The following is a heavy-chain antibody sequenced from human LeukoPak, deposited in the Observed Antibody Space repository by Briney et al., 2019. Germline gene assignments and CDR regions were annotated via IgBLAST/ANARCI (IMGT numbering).Heavy chain of an antibody. D-gene: IGHD3-22*01. CDR1: GGSVSSGSYC. CDR3: ARAYSSGYYPPENFFNS. Sequence: SQTLSLTCTVSGGSVSSGSYCWSWIRQPAGKGLEWIGGIYTSGSTNYDPSLKSRVTISVDTSRNQFSLKLSSVTAADTAVYYCARAYSSGYYPPENFFNSWGQGTLVTVSS. CDR2: IYTSGST. J-gene: IGHJ4*02. V-gene: IGHV4-61*02.